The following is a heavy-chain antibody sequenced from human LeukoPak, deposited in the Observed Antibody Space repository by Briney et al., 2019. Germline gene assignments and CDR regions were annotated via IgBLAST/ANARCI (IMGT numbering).Heavy chain of an antibody. J-gene: IGHJ3*02. CDR3: ARGPFYGDYVGGAFDI. CDR2: ISGDGGST. V-gene: IGHV3-43*02. Sequence: GSLRLSCAASGFTFDDYAMHWVRPGPGKGLEWVSAISGDGGSTYYADSVKGRFTISRDNSKNSLYLQMNSLRAEDTAVYYCARGPFYGDYVGGAFDIWGQGTMVTVSS. D-gene: IGHD4-17*01. CDR1: GFTFDDYA.